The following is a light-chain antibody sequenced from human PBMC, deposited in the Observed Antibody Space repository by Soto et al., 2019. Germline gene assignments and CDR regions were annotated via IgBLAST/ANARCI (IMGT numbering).Light chain of an antibody. CDR3: QQSSTTLYT. Sequence: DIQMTQSPSSLSASVRDRVTITCRASQSISINLSWYQQKPGKAPQLLIYAASSLQSGVPSRFSGGGSGTDFTLTISSLQPEDFAFYYCQQSSTTLYTFGQGTNLEIK. CDR2: AAS. J-gene: IGKJ2*01. CDR1: QSISIN. V-gene: IGKV1-39*01.